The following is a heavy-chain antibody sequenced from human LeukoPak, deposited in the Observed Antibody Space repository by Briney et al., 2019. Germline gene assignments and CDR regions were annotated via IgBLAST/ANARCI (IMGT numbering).Heavy chain of an antibody. CDR3: ARKPPFTMGDSLDY. Sequence: GGSLRLSCAASGFTFDDYGMSWVRQAPGKGLEWVSGINWNGGSTGYADSVKGRFTISRDNAKNSLYLQMNSLRAEDTALYYCARKPPFTMGDSLDYWGQGTLVTVSS. D-gene: IGHD2-21*02. CDR1: GFTFDDYG. V-gene: IGHV3-20*04. CDR2: INWNGGST. J-gene: IGHJ4*02.